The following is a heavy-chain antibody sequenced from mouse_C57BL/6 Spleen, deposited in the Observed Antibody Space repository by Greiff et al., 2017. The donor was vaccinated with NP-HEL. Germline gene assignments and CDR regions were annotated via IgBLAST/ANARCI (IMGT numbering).Heavy chain of an antibody. CDR1: GYAFTNYL. Sequence: QVQLQQSGAELVRPGTSVKVSCKASGYAFTNYLIEWVKQRPGQGLEWIGVINPGSGGPNYNEKFKGKATLTADKSSSTAYMQLSSLTSEDSAVYFCARGHYGKDYWGQGTTLTVSS. J-gene: IGHJ2*01. V-gene: IGHV1-54*01. CDR2: INPGSGGP. D-gene: IGHD2-1*01. CDR3: ARGHYGKDY.